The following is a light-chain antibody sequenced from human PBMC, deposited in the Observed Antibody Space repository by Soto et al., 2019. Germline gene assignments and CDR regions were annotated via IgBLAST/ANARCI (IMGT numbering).Light chain of an antibody. CDR2: DVS. CDR3: SSYTTDSTYV. CDR1: SSDVGGYNY. J-gene: IGLJ1*01. V-gene: IGLV2-14*01. Sequence: QSALTQPASVSGSPGQSITISCTGTSSDVGGYNYVSWYQEHPGKAPKLMIYDVSNRPSGVSNRFSGSKSGNTASLTFSGLQAEDEADYYCSSYTTDSTYVFGTGTKLTVL.